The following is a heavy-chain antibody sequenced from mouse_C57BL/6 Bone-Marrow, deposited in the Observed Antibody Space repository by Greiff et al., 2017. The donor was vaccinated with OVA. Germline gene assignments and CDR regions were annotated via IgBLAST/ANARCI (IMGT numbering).Heavy chain of an antibody. CDR1: GFSFNTYA. Sequence: DVHLVESGGGLVQPKGSLKLSCAASGFSFNTYAMNWVRQAPGKGLEWVARIRSKSNNYATYYADSVKDRFTISRDDSESMLYLQMNNLKTEDTAMYYCVRQEDWVHWYFDVWGTGTTVTVSS. CDR3: VRQEDWVHWYFDV. V-gene: IGHV10-1*01. D-gene: IGHD4-1*01. J-gene: IGHJ1*03. CDR2: IRSKSNNYAT.